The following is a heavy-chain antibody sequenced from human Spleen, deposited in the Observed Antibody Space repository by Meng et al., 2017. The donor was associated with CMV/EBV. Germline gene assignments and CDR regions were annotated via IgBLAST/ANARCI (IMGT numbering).Heavy chain of an antibody. Sequence: FIDYYLHWVRQAPGQGLEWMGWVNPHSGGTTYAQKFQGRVTMTRDTSISTAYMELRRLRSDDTALYYCAREGDIVVEPGDEDWFDPWGQGTLVTVSS. D-gene: IGHD2-15*01. CDR2: VNPHSGGT. CDR1: FIDYY. V-gene: IGHV1-2*02. CDR3: AREGDIVVEPGDEDWFDP. J-gene: IGHJ5*02.